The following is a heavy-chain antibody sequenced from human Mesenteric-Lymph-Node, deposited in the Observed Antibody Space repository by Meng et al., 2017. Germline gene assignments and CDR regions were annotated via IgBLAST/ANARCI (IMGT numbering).Heavy chain of an antibody. CDR1: GYSISSGYY. CDR3: ARDSGVTAWDY. Sequence: SETLSLTCTVSGYSISSGYYCGWIRQPPGKGLEWIGSVHHSGGTFYNPSLKSRVTISVDTSKNQFSLKLTFVTASDTAMYYCARDSGVTAWDYWGRGTLVTVSS. CDR2: VHHSGGT. D-gene: IGHD1-20*01. J-gene: IGHJ4*02. V-gene: IGHV4-38-2*02.